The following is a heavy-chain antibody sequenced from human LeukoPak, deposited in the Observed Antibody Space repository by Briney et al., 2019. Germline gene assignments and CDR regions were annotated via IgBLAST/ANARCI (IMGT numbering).Heavy chain of an antibody. V-gene: IGHV4-4*09. J-gene: IGHJ2*01. CDR3: ARLSTLNWYFDL. Sequence: SETLSLTCTVSGDSISSYYWSWIRQPPGKGLEWIGYFYSSESTNYNPSLKSRVTISLVTSNNQCSLKLSSVTAADTAVYYCARLSTLNWYFDLWGRGTLVTVSS. CDR1: GDSISSYY. CDR2: FYSSEST.